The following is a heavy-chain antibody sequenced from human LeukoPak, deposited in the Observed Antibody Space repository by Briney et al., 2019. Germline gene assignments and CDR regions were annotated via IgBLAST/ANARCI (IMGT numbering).Heavy chain of an antibody. Sequence: GGPLRLSCAASGFTFSDYYMSWIRQAPGKGLEWVSYISSSGSTIYYADSVKGRFTISRDNAKNSLYLQMNSLRAEDTAVYYCARDSGAKSSTYGMDVWGQGTTVTVSS. CDR3: ARDSGAKSSTYGMDV. CDR1: GFTFSDYY. CDR2: ISSSGSTI. D-gene: IGHD2-2*01. J-gene: IGHJ6*02. V-gene: IGHV3-11*01.